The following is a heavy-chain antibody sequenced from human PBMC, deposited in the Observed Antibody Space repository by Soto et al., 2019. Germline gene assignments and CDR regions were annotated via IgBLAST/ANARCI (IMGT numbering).Heavy chain of an antibody. Sequence: EVQLVESGGGLVQPGGSLRLSCEASGFTFSGYGMHWVGQAPGKGLGWVSRIKSDGSGTYYADSVKGRLTISRDNAKNTLYLQMNSLRAEDTAVYYCARGDGDYYDGNGYLGRHWGQGTLVTVSS. CDR2: IKSDGSGT. J-gene: IGHJ4*02. CDR3: ARGDGDYYDGNGYLGRH. D-gene: IGHD3-22*01. V-gene: IGHV3-74*01. CDR1: GFTFSGYG.